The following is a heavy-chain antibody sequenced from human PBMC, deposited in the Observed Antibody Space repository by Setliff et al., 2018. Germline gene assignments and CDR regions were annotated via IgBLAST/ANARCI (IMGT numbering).Heavy chain of an antibody. D-gene: IGHD6-19*01. V-gene: IGHV4-39*07. CDR2: IYYSGST. J-gene: IGHJ6*02. Sequence: SETLSLTCAVSGGSISSSSYYWGWIRQPPGKGLEWIGSIYYSGSTYYNPSLKSRVTISVDTSKNQFSLKLSSVTAADTAVYYCARVSQFSSGWYYYYYGMDVWGQGTTVTVSS. CDR1: GGSISSSSYY. CDR3: ARVSQFSSGWYYYYYGMDV.